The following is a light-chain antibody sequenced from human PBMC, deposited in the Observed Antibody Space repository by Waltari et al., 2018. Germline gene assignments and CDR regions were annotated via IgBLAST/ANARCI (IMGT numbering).Light chain of an antibody. V-gene: IGKV3-15*01. J-gene: IGKJ1*01. CDR3: QQHDNWPRT. CDR2: GAS. CDR1: QSVGIN. Sequence: EIVLTQSPATLSVSPGERVTLSCRASQSVGINLTWFQQKSGRAPRRLIYGASTRATGVPARFSGSGSGTEFTLTISSLQSEDFAVYYCQQHDNWPRTFGQGTKVDIQ.